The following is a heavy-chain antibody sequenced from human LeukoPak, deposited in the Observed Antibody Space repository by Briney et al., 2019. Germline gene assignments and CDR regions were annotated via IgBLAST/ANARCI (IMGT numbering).Heavy chain of an antibody. Sequence: ASVKVSCKASGYTFTSYYMHWVRQAPGQGLEWMGIINPSGGGTSYAQKFQGRVTMTRDTSTSTVYMELSSLRSEDTAVYYCASSPWFGESDDYWGQGTLVTVSS. CDR2: INPSGGGT. CDR1: GYTFTSYY. D-gene: IGHD3-10*01. V-gene: IGHV1-46*01. J-gene: IGHJ4*02. CDR3: ASSPWFGESDDY.